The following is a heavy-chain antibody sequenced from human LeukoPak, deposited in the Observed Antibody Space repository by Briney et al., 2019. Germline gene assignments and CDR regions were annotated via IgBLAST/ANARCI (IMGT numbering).Heavy chain of an antibody. Sequence: GGSLRLSCAASGFTFSSYWMHWVRQAPGKGLVWVSRINSDGSSTSYADSVKGRFTISRDNAKNTLYLQMNSLRAEDTAVYYCARAARYCSSTSCYVEHAFDIWGQGTMVTVSS. CDR2: INSDGSST. D-gene: IGHD2-2*01. CDR3: ARAARYCSSTSCYVEHAFDI. V-gene: IGHV3-74*01. J-gene: IGHJ3*02. CDR1: GFTFSSYW.